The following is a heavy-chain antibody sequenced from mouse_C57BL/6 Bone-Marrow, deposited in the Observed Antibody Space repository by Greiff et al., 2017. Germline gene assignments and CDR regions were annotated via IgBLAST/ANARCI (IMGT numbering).Heavy chain of an antibody. J-gene: IGHJ1*03. CDR2: ISNGGGST. V-gene: IGHV5-12*01. D-gene: IGHD1-1*01. CDR3: ARHYGSSWYFDV. CDR1: GFTFSDYY. Sequence: EVKLEESGGGLVQPGGSLKLSCAASGFTFSDYYMYWVRQTPEKRLEWVAYISNGGGSTYYPDTVKGRFTISRDNAKNTLYLQMSRLKSEDTAMYYCARHYGSSWYFDVWGTGTTVTVSS.